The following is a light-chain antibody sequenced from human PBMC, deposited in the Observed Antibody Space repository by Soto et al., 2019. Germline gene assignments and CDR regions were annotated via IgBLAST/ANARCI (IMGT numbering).Light chain of an antibody. J-gene: IGKJ1*01. V-gene: IGKV1-17*01. CDR2: AAS. CDR3: QQYNSYSQT. CDR1: QGIGKD. Sequence: DIQMTQSPSSLSASVGDRVTITRRASQGIGKDLGWYQQKPGKAPKRLIYAASSVQSGVPSRFRGSRSGTEFTLTVSSLQPEDFATYYCQQYNSYSQTFGQGTKVDIK.